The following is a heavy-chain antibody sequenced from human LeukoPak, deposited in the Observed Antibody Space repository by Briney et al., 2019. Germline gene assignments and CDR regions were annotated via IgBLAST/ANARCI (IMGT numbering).Heavy chain of an antibody. CDR3: ARVGAYCGGDCNY. CDR1: GGTFSRFT. Sequence: ASVKVSCKASGGTFSRFTISWVRQAPGQGLEWMGGIIPIFGTANYAQKFQGRVTITADESTSTAYMELSSLRSEDTAVYYCARVGAYCGGDCNYWGQGTLVTVSS. J-gene: IGHJ4*02. D-gene: IGHD2-21*02. V-gene: IGHV1-69*13. CDR2: IIPIFGTA.